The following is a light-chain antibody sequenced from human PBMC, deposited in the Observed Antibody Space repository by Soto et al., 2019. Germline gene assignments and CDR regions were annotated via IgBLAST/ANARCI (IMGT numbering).Light chain of an antibody. CDR3: SSYTSSSTLDV. Sequence: QSALTQPASVSGSPGHSITISCTGTSSDVGGYNYVSWYQQHPGKAPKLMIYDVSNRPSGVSNRFSGSKSGNTASLTISGLQAEDEADYYCSSYTSSSTLDVFGTGTKVPVL. CDR1: SSDVGGYNY. J-gene: IGLJ1*01. CDR2: DVS. V-gene: IGLV2-14*01.